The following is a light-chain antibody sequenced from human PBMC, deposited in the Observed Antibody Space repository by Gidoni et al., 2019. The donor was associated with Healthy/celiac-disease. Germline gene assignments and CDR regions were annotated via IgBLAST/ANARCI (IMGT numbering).Light chain of an antibody. CDR1: QSVSSSY. Sequence: EIVLTQSPGTLSLSPGERATLSCRASQSVSSSYFAWYQQKPGESPMLLIYGASSRAAGIPDRISGGGSGADFTLTISILEHEDFAVYYCQQYGSSPYTFGQGTKLEIK. CDR2: GAS. V-gene: IGKV3-20*01. J-gene: IGKJ2*01. CDR3: QQYGSSPYT.